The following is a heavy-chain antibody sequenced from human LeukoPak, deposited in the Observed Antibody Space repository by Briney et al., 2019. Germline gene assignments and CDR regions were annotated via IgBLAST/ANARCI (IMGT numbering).Heavy chain of an antibody. CDR1: GFAFNNYS. J-gene: IGHJ4*02. V-gene: IGHV3-48*01. CDR2: ISSSSTTI. D-gene: IGHD3-22*01. CDR3: ARNSRYFDSSLFRDDDY. Sequence: PGGSLRLSCAASGFAFNNYSMNWVRQAPGKGLEWVSYISSSSTTIYCADSVKGRFSIFRDNAKNSLYLQMNSLRAEDTAVYYCARNSRYFDSSLFRDDDYWGQGTLVTVSS.